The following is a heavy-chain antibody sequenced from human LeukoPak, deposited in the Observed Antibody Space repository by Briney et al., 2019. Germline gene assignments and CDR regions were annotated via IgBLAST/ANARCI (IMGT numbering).Heavy chain of an antibody. CDR2: IYYSGST. J-gene: IGHJ4*02. Sequence: PSETLSLTCTVSGGSISSYYWSWIRQPPGRGLEWIGYIYYSGSTNYNPSLKSRVTTSVDTSKNQFSLKLSSVTAADTAVYYCARDTGTVVDYWGQGTLVTVSS. V-gene: IGHV4-59*01. D-gene: IGHD4-23*01. CDR1: GGSISSYY. CDR3: ARDTGTVVDY.